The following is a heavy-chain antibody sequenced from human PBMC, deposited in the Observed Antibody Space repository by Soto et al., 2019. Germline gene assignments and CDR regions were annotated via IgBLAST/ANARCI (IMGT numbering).Heavy chain of an antibody. CDR1: GGSISSSSYY. CDR3: ARIVRGIVITYYYMDV. CDR2: IFYSGST. J-gene: IGHJ6*03. Sequence: QVQLQESGPGLVKPSEALSLTCTVSGGSISSSSYYWGWIRQPPGKGLEWIGSIFYSGSTYYNPSLQSRVTISVDTSTNQFSPKLRSVTAADTAVYYCARIVRGIVITYYYMDVWGKGTTVTVSS. D-gene: IGHD2-21*01. V-gene: IGHV4-39*01.